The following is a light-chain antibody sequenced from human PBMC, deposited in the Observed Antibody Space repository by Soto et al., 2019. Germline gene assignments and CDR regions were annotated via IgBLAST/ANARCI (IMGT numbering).Light chain of an antibody. CDR2: AAS. J-gene: IGKJ2*01. V-gene: IGKV1-39*01. Sequence: DLPMTQSPSSLSASVGDRVTITCRASQSISSYLNWYQQKPGKAPKLLIYAASSLQSGVPSRFSGSGSGTDFTLTISSLQPEDFATYYCQQSYTFGQGTKLEIK. CDR1: QSISSY. CDR3: QQSYT.